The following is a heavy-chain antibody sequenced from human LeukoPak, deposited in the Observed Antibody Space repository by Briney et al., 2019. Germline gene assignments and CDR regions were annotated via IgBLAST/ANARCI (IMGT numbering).Heavy chain of an antibody. V-gene: IGHV4-59*01. D-gene: IGHD3-22*01. Sequence: TSETLSLTCTVSGGSISSYYWSWIRQPPGKGLEWIGYIYHSGSTKYNPSLKSRVTISVDTSKNQFSLKLSSVTAADTAVYYCARMIVVVITNYYYYYMDVWGKGTTVTISS. CDR3: ARMIVVVITNYYYYYMDV. J-gene: IGHJ6*03. CDR2: IYHSGST. CDR1: GGSISSYY.